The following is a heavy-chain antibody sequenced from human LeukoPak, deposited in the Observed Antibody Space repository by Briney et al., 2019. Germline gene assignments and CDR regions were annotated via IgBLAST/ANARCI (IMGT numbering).Heavy chain of an antibody. J-gene: IGHJ6*04. CDR2: ISSSGSTR. Sequence: GGSLRLSCAASGFTFSSYEMNWVRQAPGKGLDWVSYISSSGSTRYYADSVKGRFTISRDNAKNSLYLQMNSLRAEDTAVYYCAELGITMIGGVWGKGTTATISS. D-gene: IGHD3-10*02. V-gene: IGHV3-48*03. CDR3: AELGITMIGGV. CDR1: GFTFSSYE.